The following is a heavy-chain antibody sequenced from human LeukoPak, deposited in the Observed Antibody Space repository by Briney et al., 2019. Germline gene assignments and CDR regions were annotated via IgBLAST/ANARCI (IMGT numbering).Heavy chain of an antibody. CDR1: GYTLTELS. CDR2: FDPEDGET. D-gene: IGHD6-13*01. J-gene: IGHJ4*02. V-gene: IGHV1-24*01. CDR3: ATGYSAYSSSWSGY. Sequence: ASVKVSCKVSGYTLTELSMHWVRQAPGKGLEWMGGFDPEDGETIYAQKFQGRVTMTEDTSTDTAYMELSSLRSEDTAVYYCATGYSAYSSSWSGYWGQGTLVTVSS.